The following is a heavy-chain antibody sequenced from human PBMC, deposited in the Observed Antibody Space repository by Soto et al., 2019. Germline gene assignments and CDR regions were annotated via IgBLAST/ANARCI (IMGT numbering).Heavy chain of an antibody. CDR3: ARDRLGEYSSSSYWFDP. D-gene: IGHD6-6*01. J-gene: IGHJ5*02. Sequence: GGSLRLSCAASGFTFSSYSMNWVRQAPGKGLEWVSFISGCGTYIYYADSVKGRFTIPRDNGKNSLYLQMNSLRVEDTAVYYCARDRLGEYSSSSYWFDPWGQGTQVTVSS. CDR1: GFTFSSYS. V-gene: IGHV3-21*01. CDR2: ISGCGTYI.